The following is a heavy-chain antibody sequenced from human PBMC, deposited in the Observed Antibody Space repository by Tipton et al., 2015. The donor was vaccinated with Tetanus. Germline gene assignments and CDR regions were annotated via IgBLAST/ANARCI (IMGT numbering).Heavy chain of an antibody. J-gene: IGHJ4*02. D-gene: IGHD3-16*01. Sequence: TLSLTCTVAGGSVSSGSYFWSWIRQPPGKGLQWIGHTYDSNLNYNPSLKSRITISVDMSRNQFSLNLNSVTAADTAVYYCAGYRVGEGGRGYWGQGTLVTVSS. CDR1: GGSVSSGSYF. CDR3: AGYRVGEGGRGY. CDR2: TYDSNL. V-gene: IGHV4-61*01.